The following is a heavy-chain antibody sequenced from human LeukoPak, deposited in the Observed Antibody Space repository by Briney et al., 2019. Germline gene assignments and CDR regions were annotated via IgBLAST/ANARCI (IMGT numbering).Heavy chain of an antibody. CDR1: GFTFDDYV. D-gene: IGHD3-10*01. CDR3: AKGEYGSGRYYFDY. CDR2: ISWNSGNI. Sequence: PGGSLRLSCTASGFTFDDYVMHWVRQAPGRGLEWVSGISWNSGNIDYADSVKGRFTTSRDNAKNSLYLQMNSLRTEDTALYYCAKGEYGSGRYYFDYWGQGTLVTVSS. V-gene: IGHV3-9*01. J-gene: IGHJ4*02.